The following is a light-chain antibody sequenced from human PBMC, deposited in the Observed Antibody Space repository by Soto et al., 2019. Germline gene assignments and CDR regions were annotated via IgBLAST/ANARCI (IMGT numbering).Light chain of an antibody. CDR2: GAS. Sequence: EIVMTHSPATLSVSPGERATPSFRSSQSVSSNLAWYQQKPGQAPRLLIYGASTRATGIPDRFSGSGSGTVFTLTINNVAPEDSAIYYCQQRSSWPLTFGGGTKVDIK. CDR1: QSVSSN. J-gene: IGKJ4*01. CDR3: QQRSSWPLT. V-gene: IGKV3-15*01.